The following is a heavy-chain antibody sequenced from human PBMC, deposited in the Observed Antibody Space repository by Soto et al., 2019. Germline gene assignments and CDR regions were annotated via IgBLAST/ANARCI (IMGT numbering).Heavy chain of an antibody. Sequence: EVQLVGSGGGLVQPGGSLRLSCAASGFTFSDHYMDWVRQAPGKGLEWVGRSKNKADSYTTEYAASVKGRFTISRDGSKNSLFLQMNSLKTADTAVYYCTVWGSGNDFGAAWGQGILVTVSS. CDR1: GFTFSDHY. CDR3: TVWGSGNDFGAA. CDR2: SKNKADSYTT. J-gene: IGHJ4*02. V-gene: IGHV3-72*01. D-gene: IGHD3-10*01.